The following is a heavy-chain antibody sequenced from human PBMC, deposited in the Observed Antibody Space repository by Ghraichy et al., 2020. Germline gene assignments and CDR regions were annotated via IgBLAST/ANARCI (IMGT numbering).Heavy chain of an antibody. CDR2: IYYSGST. CDR3: ARAARYYYGSGSYYHYLDY. Sequence: SETLSLTCTVSGGSISSYYWSWIRQPPGKGLEWIGYIYYSGSTNYNPSLKSRVTISVDTSKNQFSLKLSSVTAADTAVYYCARAARYYYGSGSYYHYLDYWGQGTLVTVSS. V-gene: IGHV4-59*01. CDR1: GGSISSYY. D-gene: IGHD3-10*01. J-gene: IGHJ4*02.